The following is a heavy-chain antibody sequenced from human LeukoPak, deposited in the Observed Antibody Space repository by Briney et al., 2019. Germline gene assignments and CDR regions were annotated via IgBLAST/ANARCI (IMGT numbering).Heavy chain of an antibody. J-gene: IGHJ4*02. V-gene: IGHV1-8*01. CDR2: VNPNSGHT. CDR1: GYTFTSYD. D-gene: IGHD5-12*01. Sequence: ASVKVSCKASGYTFTSYDINWVRQATGQGLEWMGWVNPNSGHTGFAQKFQGRVTMTRNTSISTAYMELSSLRSEDTAVYYCARGQSGYSGYDPRPDVEGDYWGQGTLVTVSS. CDR3: ARGQSGYSGYDPRPDVEGDY.